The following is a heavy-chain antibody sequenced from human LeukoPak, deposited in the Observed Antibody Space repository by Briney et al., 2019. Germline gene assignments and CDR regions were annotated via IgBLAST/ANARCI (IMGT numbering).Heavy chain of an antibody. J-gene: IGHJ6*03. CDR2: ISSSGSTI. D-gene: IGHD2-15*01. CDR3: ARARDCSGGSCYSWYYYYYMDV. Sequence: PGGSLRLSCAVSGFTFSSYEMNWVRQAPGKGLEWASYISSSGSTIYYADSVKGRFTISRDNAKNSLYLQMNSLRAEDTAVYYCARARDCSGGSCYSWYYYYYMDVWGKGTTVTVSS. CDR1: GFTFSSYE. V-gene: IGHV3-48*03.